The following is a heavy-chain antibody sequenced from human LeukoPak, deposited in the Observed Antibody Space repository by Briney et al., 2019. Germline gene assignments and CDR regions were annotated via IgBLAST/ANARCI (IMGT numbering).Heavy chain of an antibody. J-gene: IGHJ4*02. CDR1: GGSFSDYY. D-gene: IGHD6-6*01. CDR2: INHSGST. Sequence: KSSETLSLACAVYGGSFSDYYWNWIRQPPGKGLEWIGEINHSGSTNYNPSLKSRVTISVDTSKNQFSLKLSSVTAADTAVYYCARHTSGSSFDYWGQGTLVTVSS. V-gene: IGHV4-34*01. CDR3: ARHTSGSSFDY.